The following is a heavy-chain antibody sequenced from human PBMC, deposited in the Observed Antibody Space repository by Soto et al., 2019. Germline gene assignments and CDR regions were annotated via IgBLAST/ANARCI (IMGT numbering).Heavy chain of an antibody. CDR3: ARDSSRTTVTTFDY. CDR1: GGTSSSYA. Sequence: SVKVSCKASGGTSSSYAISWVRQAPGQGLEWMGGIIPIFGTANYAQKFQGRVTITADESTSTAYMELSSLRSEDTAVYYCARDSSRTTVTTFDYWGQGTLVTVSS. CDR2: IIPIFGTA. V-gene: IGHV1-69*13. J-gene: IGHJ4*02. D-gene: IGHD4-17*01.